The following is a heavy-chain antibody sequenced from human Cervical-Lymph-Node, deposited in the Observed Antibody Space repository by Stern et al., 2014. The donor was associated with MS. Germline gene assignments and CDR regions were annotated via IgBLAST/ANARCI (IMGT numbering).Heavy chain of an antibody. CDR2: INSSGGT. D-gene: IGHD1-1*01. CDR3: ARERKVERSARLLVSFDV. CDR1: GASFSDNS. Sequence: QVQLQQWGAGLLRPSETLSLTCAVHGASFSDNSWSWIRQTPGKGLEWIGEINSSGGTHYNPSPMSRATLSVDPSRNQFSRKLSSLTAADTAMYYCARERKVERSARLLVSFDVWGQGTLVTVSS. V-gene: IGHV4-34*01. J-gene: IGHJ3*01.